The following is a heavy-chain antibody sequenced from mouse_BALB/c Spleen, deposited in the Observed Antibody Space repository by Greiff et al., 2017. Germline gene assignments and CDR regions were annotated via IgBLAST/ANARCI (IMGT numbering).Heavy chain of an antibody. CDR3: ARDGDFWYFDV. D-gene: IGHD2-13*01. J-gene: IGHJ1*01. Sequence: VQLKESGAELVKPGASVKLSCTVSGFNIKDTYMHWVKQRPEQGLEWIGRIGPANGNTKYDPKFQGKATITADTSSNTAYLQLSSLTSEDTAVYYCARDGDFWYFDVWGAGTTLTVSS. CDR2: IGPANGNT. CDR1: GFNIKDTY. V-gene: IGHV14-3*02.